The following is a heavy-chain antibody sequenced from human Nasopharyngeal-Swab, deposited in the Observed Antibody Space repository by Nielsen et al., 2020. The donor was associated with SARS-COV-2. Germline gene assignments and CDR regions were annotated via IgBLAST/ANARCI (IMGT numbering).Heavy chain of an antibody. CDR2: IYSGGST. CDR3: ARVYYGSGSS. Sequence: GESLNTPRAASGFTVSSNYMSWVRQAPGKGLEWVSVIYSGGSTYYADSVKGRFTISRDNSKNTLYLQMNSLRAEDTAVYYCARVYYGSGSSWGQGTLVTVSS. CDR1: GFTVSSNY. D-gene: IGHD3-10*01. J-gene: IGHJ4*02. V-gene: IGHV3-66*01.